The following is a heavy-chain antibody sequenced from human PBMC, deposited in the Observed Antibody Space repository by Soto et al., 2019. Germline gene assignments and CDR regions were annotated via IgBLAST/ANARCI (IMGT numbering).Heavy chain of an antibody. CDR3: ARVRGGYSFWSGYLRGYGMAV. J-gene: IGHJ6*02. CDR2: IYYSGST. CDR1: GGSISSGDYY. D-gene: IGHD3-3*01. V-gene: IGHV4-30-4*01. Sequence: SETLSLTCTVSGGSISSGDYYWSWLRQPPGKGLEWIGYIYYSGSTYYNPSLKSRVTISVDTSKNQFSLKLSSVTAADTAVYYCARVRGGYSFWSGYLRGYGMAVSGQGTTVTVSS.